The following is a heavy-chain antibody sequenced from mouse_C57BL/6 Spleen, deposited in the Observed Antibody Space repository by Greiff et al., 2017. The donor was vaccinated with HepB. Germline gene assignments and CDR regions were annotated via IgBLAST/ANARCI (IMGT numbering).Heavy chain of an antibody. CDR3: ARSRGYYGSSYFDY. CDR2: IWTGGGT. J-gene: IGHJ2*01. Sequence: VMLVESGPGLVAPSQSLSITCTVSGFSLTSYAISWVRQPPGKGLEWLGVIWTGGGTNYNSALKSRLSISKDNSKSQVFLKMNSLQTDDTARYYCARSRGYYGSSYFDYWGQGTTLTVSS. V-gene: IGHV2-9-1*01. CDR1: GFSLTSYA. D-gene: IGHD1-1*01.